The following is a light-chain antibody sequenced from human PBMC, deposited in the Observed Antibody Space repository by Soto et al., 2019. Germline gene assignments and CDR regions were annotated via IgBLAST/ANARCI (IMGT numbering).Light chain of an antibody. Sequence: QSVLTQPPSASGTPGQRVTISCSGSSSNIGSNYVYWYQQLPGTAPKLLIYRNNQRPSGVPDRLSGSKSGTSASLAIRGLRSEDEPDYYCAAWDDSLSGLYVFGTGTKLTVL. CDR3: AAWDDSLSGLYV. CDR2: RNN. V-gene: IGLV1-47*01. J-gene: IGLJ1*01. CDR1: SSNIGSNY.